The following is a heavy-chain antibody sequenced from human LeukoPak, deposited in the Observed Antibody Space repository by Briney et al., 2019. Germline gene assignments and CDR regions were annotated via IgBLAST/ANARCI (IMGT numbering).Heavy chain of an antibody. CDR1: GGSISSYY. J-gene: IGHJ4*02. V-gene: IGHV4-59*01. D-gene: IGHD3-22*01. CDR3: ARAPLPITMIVD. CDR2: IYYSGST. Sequence: SETLSLTCTVSGGSISSYYWSWIPPPPGKGLEWIGYIYYSGSTNYNTSLKSLVTISVDTSKNKFSLKLSSVTAADTAVYYCARAPLPITMIVDWGQGTLVTVSS.